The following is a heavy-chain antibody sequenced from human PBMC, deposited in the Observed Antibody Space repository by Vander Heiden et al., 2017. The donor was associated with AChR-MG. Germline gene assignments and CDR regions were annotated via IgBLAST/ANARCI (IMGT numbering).Heavy chain of an antibody. Sequence: EVQLVESGGGVARPGGSLTLSCAAPGFKFDDYAMIWVRQAPGKGLEWVAGINWNAGSTDYVDSVRGRFTISRDNARHSLYLQMNSLRVEDTAFYSCARIDDYNYYAVDVWGQGTTVTVSS. CDR2: INWNAGST. V-gene: IGHV3-20*04. CDR1: GFKFDDYA. J-gene: IGHJ6*02. CDR3: ARIDDYNYYAVDV.